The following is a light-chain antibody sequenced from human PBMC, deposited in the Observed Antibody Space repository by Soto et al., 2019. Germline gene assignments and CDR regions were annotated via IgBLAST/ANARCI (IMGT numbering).Light chain of an antibody. J-gene: IGKJ1*01. Sequence: DIQMTQSPSTLSASVGDRVTITCRASQSISSWLAWYQQKPGKAPKLLIYDASSLESGVPSRFSGSGSGTEFTLTISSLQPDDFTNYYCQQYNSHPRTFGQGTKVEIK. CDR3: QQYNSHPRT. CDR1: QSISSW. V-gene: IGKV1-5*01. CDR2: DAS.